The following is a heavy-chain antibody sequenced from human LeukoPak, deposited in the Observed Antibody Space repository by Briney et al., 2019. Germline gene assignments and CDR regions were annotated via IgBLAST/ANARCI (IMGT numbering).Heavy chain of an antibody. CDR3: ARRCSSTSCYNY. V-gene: IGHV4-34*01. CDR2: INYSGST. CDR1: GGSFSSYY. Sequence: SETLSLTCAVYGGSFSSYYWSWIRQPPGKGLEWIEGINYSGSTDYNPSLKSRVTISVDTSKNQFSLKLNSVTAADTAVYYCARRCSSTSCYNYWGQGTLVTVSS. D-gene: IGHD2-2*02. J-gene: IGHJ4*02.